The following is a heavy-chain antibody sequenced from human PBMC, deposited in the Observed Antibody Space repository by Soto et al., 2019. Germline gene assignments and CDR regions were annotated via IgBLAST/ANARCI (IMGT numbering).Heavy chain of an antibody. CDR1: GYSFTSYH. Sequence: PGESLKISCKGSGYSFTSYHIVWVRQMPGKGLEWMGIIYPGDSETRYSPSLQGHVTISADKSISTAYLQWSSLKASDTAMYYCARFVLVPAANGYYYYGMDVWGQGTTVTVSS. CDR2: IYPGDSET. J-gene: IGHJ6*02. CDR3: ARFVLVPAANGYYYYGMDV. V-gene: IGHV5-51*01. D-gene: IGHD2-2*01.